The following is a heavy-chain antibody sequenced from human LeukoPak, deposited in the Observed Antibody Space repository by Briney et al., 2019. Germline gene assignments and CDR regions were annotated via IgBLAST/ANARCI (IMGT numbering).Heavy chain of an antibody. CDR3: ARGLRIAVAANQY. Sequence: GGSLRLSCAAPGFTFSSYAMSWVRQAPGKGLEYVSYISNNGRTVYYADSVKGRFTVSRDNANNSLFLHMDSLRADDTALYYCARGLRIAVAANQYWGQGTPVTVSS. D-gene: IGHD6-19*01. CDR2: ISNNGRTV. J-gene: IGHJ4*02. V-gene: IGHV3-48*04. CDR1: GFTFSSYA.